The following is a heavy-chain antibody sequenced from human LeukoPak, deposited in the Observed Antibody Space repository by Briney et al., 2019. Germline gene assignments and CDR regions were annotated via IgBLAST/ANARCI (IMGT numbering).Heavy chain of an antibody. CDR2: IYSGGRT. CDR1: GFTVSRNY. J-gene: IGHJ5*02. V-gene: IGHV3-66*01. D-gene: IGHD3-10*01. Sequence: GGSLRLSCAASGFTVSRNYMSWVRQAPGKGLEWVSVIYSGGRTYYADSVKGRFTISRDNSKNTLYLQMNSLRAEDTAVYYCAKDHYYGSGSYFNWFDPWGQGTLVTVSS. CDR3: AKDHYYGSGSYFNWFDP.